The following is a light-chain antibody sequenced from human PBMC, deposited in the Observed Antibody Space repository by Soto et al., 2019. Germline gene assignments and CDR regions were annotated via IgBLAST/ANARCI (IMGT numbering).Light chain of an antibody. CDR2: ENN. V-gene: IGLV1-40*01. Sequence: QSALTQPPSVSEAPGQRVTISCTGSSSNIGAGYEAHWYQQVPGTAPKLLIYENNNRPSGVPDRFSGSKSDTSASLAITGLQAEDEAEYYCQSYDSSLSGYVFGTGTKVTVL. CDR3: QSYDSSLSGYV. J-gene: IGLJ1*01. CDR1: SSNIGAGYE.